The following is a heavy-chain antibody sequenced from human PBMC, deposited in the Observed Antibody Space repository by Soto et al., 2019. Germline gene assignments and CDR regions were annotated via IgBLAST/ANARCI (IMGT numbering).Heavy chain of an antibody. D-gene: IGHD3-3*01. V-gene: IGHV3-23*01. Sequence: EVQLLESGGGLVQPGGSLRLSCAASGFTFSSYAMSWVRQAPGGGLEWVSAVSRSGDNTYYADSVKGRFTISRDNSKNRLDLQVNSLRVEDTAIYYCAKDFWHYDVVSGYPTLGNWGQGTLVTVSS. CDR3: AKDFWHYDVVSGYPTLGN. CDR2: VSRSGDNT. J-gene: IGHJ4*02. CDR1: GFTFSSYA.